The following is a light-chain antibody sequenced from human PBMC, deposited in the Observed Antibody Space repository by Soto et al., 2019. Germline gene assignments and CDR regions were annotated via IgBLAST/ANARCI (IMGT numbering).Light chain of an antibody. V-gene: IGLV2-14*03. CDR2: DVS. CDR1: STDVGAYNY. CDR3: SSYTSSSTLV. Sequence: QSVLTQAASVSGSPGQSITISCTGTSTDVGAYNYVSWYQHLPGKAPKLMIYDVSNRPSGVSNRFSGSKSGNTASLTISGLQSEDEADYYCSSYTSSSTLVFGGGTKLTVL. J-gene: IGLJ3*02.